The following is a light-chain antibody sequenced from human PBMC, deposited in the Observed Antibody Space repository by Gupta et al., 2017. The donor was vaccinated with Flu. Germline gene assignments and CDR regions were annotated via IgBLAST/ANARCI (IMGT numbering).Light chain of an antibody. CDR1: SSDAGGYYY. V-gene: IGLV2-11*01. J-gene: IGLJ2*01. CDR3: CSYAGSPYVV. CDR2: DVT. Sequence: QSALTQPRSVSGSPGQSVIISCTGTSSDAGGYYYVSWYQQHPGKAPKLIIYDVTKRPSGVPDRFSGSESGNTASLAISGLQAEDEADYYCCSYAGSPYVVLGGGTKLTVL.